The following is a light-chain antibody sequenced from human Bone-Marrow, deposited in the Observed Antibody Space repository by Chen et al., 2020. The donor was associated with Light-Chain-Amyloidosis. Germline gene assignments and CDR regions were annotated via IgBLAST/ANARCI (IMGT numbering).Light chain of an antibody. V-gene: IGLV6-57*01. Sequence: NFMLTQPHAGSEFSGKAVIISSTCSSGSIATNYVQWYQQCPGRSPTTVIYEDDQRPPGVPDRISGSIDRSSNSASLTISGLKTEDEADYYCQSYQGSSQGVFGGGTKLTVL. CDR1: SGSIATNY. J-gene: IGLJ3*02. CDR2: EDD. CDR3: QSYQGSSQGV.